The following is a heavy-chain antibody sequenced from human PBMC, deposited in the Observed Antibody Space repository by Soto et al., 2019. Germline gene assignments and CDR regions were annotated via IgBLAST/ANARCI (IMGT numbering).Heavy chain of an antibody. D-gene: IGHD3-9*01. V-gene: IGHV1-69*02. CDR1: GGTFSSYT. J-gene: IGHJ4*02. CDR3: PRSFTYHILPQ. CDR2: IIPILGIA. Sequence: QVQLVQSGAEVKKPGSSVKVSCKASGGTFSSYTISWVRQAPGQGLEWMGRIIPILGIANYAQKFQGRVTIPPDNSTSTPYMELSSLRSEDTAVYYCPRSFTYHILPQWCQGTLVTVSS.